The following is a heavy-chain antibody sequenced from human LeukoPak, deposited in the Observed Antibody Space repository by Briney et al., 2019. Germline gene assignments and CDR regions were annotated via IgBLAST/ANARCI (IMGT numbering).Heavy chain of an antibody. CDR2: ISSSSSTI. CDR1: GFTFSSYS. Sequence: PGGPLRLSCAASGFTFSSYSMNWVRQAPGKGLEWVSYISSSSSTIYYAGSVKGRFTISRDNAKNSLYLQMNSLRAEDTAVYYCARSSGWDAFDIWGQGTMVTVSS. D-gene: IGHD6-19*01. V-gene: IGHV3-48*01. CDR3: ARSSGWDAFDI. J-gene: IGHJ3*02.